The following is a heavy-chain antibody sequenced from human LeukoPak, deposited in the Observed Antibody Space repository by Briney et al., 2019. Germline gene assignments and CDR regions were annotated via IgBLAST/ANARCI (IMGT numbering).Heavy chain of an antibody. CDR3: RRFYLPASWFDY. CDR2: IYYSGST. V-gene: IGHV4-59*12. CDR1: AGSISMYY. D-gene: IGHD2-2*01. J-gene: IGHJ4*02. Sequence: SETLSLTCTLSAGSISMYYGNWIRHPPGEGLEWIAYIYYSGSTNYNPSLKTQVPIPRDTPKNQLSLNLPSVTAADTPVFYCRRFYLPASWFDYWGQGNLVTVST.